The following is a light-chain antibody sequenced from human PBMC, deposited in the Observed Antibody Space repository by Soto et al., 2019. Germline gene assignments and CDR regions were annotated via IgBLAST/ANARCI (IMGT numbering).Light chain of an antibody. CDR3: QQRSNWPPIT. V-gene: IGKV3-11*01. J-gene: IGKJ5*01. Sequence: SVLTPSPATLTMYPGERATLSCRSSQSVSSYLAWYQQKPGQAPRLLIYDASNRATGIPARFSGSGSGTDFTLTISSLEPEDFAVYYCQQRSNWPPITFGQGTRLEIK. CDR1: QSVSSY. CDR2: DAS.